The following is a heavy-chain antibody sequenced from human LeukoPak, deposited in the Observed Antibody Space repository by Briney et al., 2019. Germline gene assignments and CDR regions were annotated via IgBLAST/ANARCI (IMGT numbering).Heavy chain of an antibody. CDR1: GFTFSSYS. V-gene: IGHV3-21*01. CDR3: AKTGHLGELSFEYYFDY. J-gene: IGHJ4*02. D-gene: IGHD3-16*02. Sequence: GGSLRLSCAASGFTFSSYSMNWVRQAPGKGLEWVSSISSSSSYIYYADSVKGRFTISRDNSKNTLYLQMNSLRAEDTAVYYCAKTGHLGELSFEYYFDYWGQGTLVTVSS. CDR2: ISSSSSYI.